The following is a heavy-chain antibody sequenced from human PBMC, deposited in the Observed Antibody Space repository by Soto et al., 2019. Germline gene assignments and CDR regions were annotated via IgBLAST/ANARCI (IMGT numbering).Heavy chain of an antibody. CDR2: INAGNGNT. J-gene: IGHJ6*02. V-gene: IGHV1-3*01. Sequence: RLEWMGWINAGNGNTKYSQKFQGRVTITRDTSASTAYMELSSLRSEDTAVYYCARVSAPPVTQGYYGMDVWGQGTTVTVSS. D-gene: IGHD4-17*01. CDR3: ARVSAPPVTQGYYGMDV.